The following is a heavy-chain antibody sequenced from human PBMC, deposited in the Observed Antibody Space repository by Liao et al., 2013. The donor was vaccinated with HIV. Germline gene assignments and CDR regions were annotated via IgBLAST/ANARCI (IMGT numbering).Heavy chain of an antibody. D-gene: IGHD3-16*01. CDR1: GGSISRYH. CDR2: IYTGMSTTGTT. Sequence: QVQLQESGPGLVRPSETLSLTCTVSGGSISRYHWTWIRQPAGKGLEWIGHIYTGMSTTGTTNYNPSLKSRVSISADTSKNQFSLKLSSVTAADTAVYYCARGLKPDYWGQGTLVTVSS. J-gene: IGHJ4*02. CDR3: ARGLKPDY. V-gene: IGHV4-4*07.